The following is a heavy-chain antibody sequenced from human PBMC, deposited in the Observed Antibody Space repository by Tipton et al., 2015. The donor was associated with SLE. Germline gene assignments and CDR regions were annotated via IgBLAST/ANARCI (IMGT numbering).Heavy chain of an antibody. CDR2: IYYSGST. Sequence: TLSLTCTVSDGSISSYYWSWIRQPPGKGLEWIGYIYYSGSTFHNPSVRSGVTISVDTSKNQFSLKLSSVTGADTAVYYCAREWSGKGVFDPWGQGTLVTVSS. CDR1: DGSISSYY. D-gene: IGHD3-10*01. CDR3: AREWSGKGVFDP. J-gene: IGHJ5*02. V-gene: IGHV4-59*12.